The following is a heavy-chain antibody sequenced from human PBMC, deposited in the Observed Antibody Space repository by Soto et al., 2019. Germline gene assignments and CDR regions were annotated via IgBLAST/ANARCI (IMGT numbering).Heavy chain of an antibody. CDR1: GFTFSTYA. CDR3: AKDRPRRTSGYFFDY. J-gene: IGHJ4*02. V-gene: IGHV3-23*01. Sequence: EVQLLESGGKLVQPGGSLTLSCAASGFTFSTYAMAWVRQAPGKGLEWVSGVSASGLNTDYADPVKGRFYISRDNSKNTVSLHMNSLRAEDTALYYGAKDRPRRTSGYFFDYLGQGTPVTVSS. D-gene: IGHD1-1*01. CDR2: VSASGLNT.